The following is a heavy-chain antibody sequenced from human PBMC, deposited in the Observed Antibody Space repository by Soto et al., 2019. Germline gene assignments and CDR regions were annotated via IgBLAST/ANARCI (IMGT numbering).Heavy chain of an antibody. CDR3: ARQASGYYYGWFDP. CDR1: GGSILDSTYY. CDR2: IFYSGGT. J-gene: IGHJ5*02. V-gene: IGHV4-39*01. Sequence: SETLSLTCTVSGGSILDSTYYWAWIRQSPGKGLEWIGTIFYSGGTFYTPSLKSRVTTSVDTSNNQFSLKLSSVTAADTAVYYCARQASGYYYGWFDPWGQGTLVTVS. D-gene: IGHD3-22*01.